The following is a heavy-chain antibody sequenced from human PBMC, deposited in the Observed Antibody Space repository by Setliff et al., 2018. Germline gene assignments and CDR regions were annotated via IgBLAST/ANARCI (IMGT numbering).Heavy chain of an antibody. D-gene: IGHD3-16*01. J-gene: IGHJ6*02. V-gene: IGHV4-59*02. CDR1: GGSVSPYF. CDR3: ARDRAAYTYGLDV. CDR2: IYHNGNT. Sequence: PSETLSLTCTVSGGSVSPYFWSWIRQPPGKGLEWIGYIYHNGNTNFNPSLKSRVNMSVDTSKNQFSLQLTSVTAADTAVYYCARDRAAYTYGLDVWGQGTTVTVSS.